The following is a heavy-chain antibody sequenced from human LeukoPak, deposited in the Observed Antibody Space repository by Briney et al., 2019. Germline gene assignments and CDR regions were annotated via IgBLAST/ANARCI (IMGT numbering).Heavy chain of an antibody. CDR3: ASSRTYGYFDY. D-gene: IGHD2-8*01. CDR1: GGSFSGYY. J-gene: IGHJ4*02. Sequence: PSETLSLTCAVYGGSFSGYYWSWIRQPPGKGLEWIGEINHSGSTNYNPSLKSRVTISVDTSKNQFSLKLSSVTAADTAVYYCASSRTYGYFDYWGQGTLVTVSS. CDR2: INHSGST. V-gene: IGHV4-34*01.